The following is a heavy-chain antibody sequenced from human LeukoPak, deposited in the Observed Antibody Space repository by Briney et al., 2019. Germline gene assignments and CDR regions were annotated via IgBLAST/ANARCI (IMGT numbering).Heavy chain of an antibody. J-gene: IGHJ3*02. Sequence: GGSLRLSCAASGVTVSSNYISWVRQAPGKGLEWVSVIYSDGRTYYTDSVKGRFTISRDNSKNTLYLQMNSLRAEDTAVYYWARSRAGSGSYFGAFDIWGQGTMVTVSS. CDR3: ARSRAGSGSYFGAFDI. CDR1: GVTVSSNY. CDR2: IYSDGRT. V-gene: IGHV3-53*01. D-gene: IGHD3-10*01.